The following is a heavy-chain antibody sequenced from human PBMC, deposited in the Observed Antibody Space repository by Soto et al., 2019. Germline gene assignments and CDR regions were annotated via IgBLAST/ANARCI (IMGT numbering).Heavy chain of an antibody. V-gene: IGHV4-30-2*01. CDR2: IYHSGST. J-gene: IGHJ6*02. Sequence: QLQLQESGSGLVKPSQTLSLTCAVSGGSISSGGYSWSWIRQPPGKGLEWIGYIYHSGSTYYNPSLKSLVTISVDRSKNQFSLKLSSVTAADTAVYYCASGYCSGGSCSSAYGMDVWGQGTTVTVSS. CDR1: GGSISSGGYS. D-gene: IGHD2-15*01. CDR3: ASGYCSGGSCSSAYGMDV.